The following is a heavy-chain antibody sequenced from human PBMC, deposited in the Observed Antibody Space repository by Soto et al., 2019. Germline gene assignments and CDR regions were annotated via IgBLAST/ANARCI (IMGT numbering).Heavy chain of an antibody. CDR3: ARSATYYYDTSGYSWFDS. J-gene: IGHJ5*01. CDR2: VYYTGST. D-gene: IGHD3-22*01. CDR1: GGSISTYY. Sequence: QVQLQESGPGLVKPSETLSLTCTVSGGSISTYYWIWIRQPPGKGLEWIGHVYYTGSTNYNPSLKRRVTISVDTSQNQFSLKLSSVTAADTAVYYCARSATYYYDTSGYSWFDSWGQGTLVTVSS. V-gene: IGHV4-59*01.